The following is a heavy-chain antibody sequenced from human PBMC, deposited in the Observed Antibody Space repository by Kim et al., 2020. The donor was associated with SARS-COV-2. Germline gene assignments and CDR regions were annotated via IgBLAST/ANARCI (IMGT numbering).Heavy chain of an antibody. V-gene: IGHV4-4*07. CDR3: ARERGWSDAFDI. D-gene: IGHD6-19*01. Sequence: NYTPSLKNRVPMSVDTSKNQFSLKLTSLAAADTAVYYCARERGWSDAFDIWGQGTMVTVSS. J-gene: IGHJ3*02.